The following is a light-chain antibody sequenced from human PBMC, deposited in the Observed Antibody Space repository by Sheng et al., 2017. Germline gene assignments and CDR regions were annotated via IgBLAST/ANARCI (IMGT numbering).Light chain of an antibody. CDR1: ESVSRTY. CDR2: AAS. Sequence: EIVMTQSPATLSLSPGERATLSCRASESVSRTYLAWFQQKPGQAPRLLIYAASFRATGVPDRFSGSASGTDFTLTISRLEPEDFAVYYCQQAGVPPWTFGQGTKVE. CDR3: QQAGVPPWT. J-gene: IGKJ1*01. V-gene: IGKV3D-20*02.